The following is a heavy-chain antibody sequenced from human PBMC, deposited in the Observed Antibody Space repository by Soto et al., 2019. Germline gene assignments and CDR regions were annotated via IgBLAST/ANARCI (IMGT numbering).Heavy chain of an antibody. Sequence: SQMLSDTYAVAGGSSSGGGYSWSWIRQPPGKGLEWIGYIYHSGSTYYNPSLKSRVTISVDRSKNQFSLKLSSVTAADTAVYYCARVPDRWGQGTLVTV. CDR2: IYHSGST. CDR1: GGSSSGGGYS. CDR3: ARVPDR. V-gene: IGHV4-30-2*01. J-gene: IGHJ5*02. D-gene: IGHD2-2*01.